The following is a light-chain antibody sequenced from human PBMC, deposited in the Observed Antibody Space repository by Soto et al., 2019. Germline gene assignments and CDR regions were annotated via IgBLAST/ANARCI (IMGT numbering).Light chain of an antibody. J-gene: IGKJ1*01. V-gene: IGKV1-27*01. CDR1: QGIRHY. Sequence: DIQMTQSPSSLSASVGDRVTITCRASQGIRHYLAWYQQKPGKVPKLLIYEASNLQSGVPSRFRRGGSGTEFILTISSLQPEDVATYYCQNFDSAPQAFGQGTNVEIK. CDR3: QNFDSAPQA. CDR2: EAS.